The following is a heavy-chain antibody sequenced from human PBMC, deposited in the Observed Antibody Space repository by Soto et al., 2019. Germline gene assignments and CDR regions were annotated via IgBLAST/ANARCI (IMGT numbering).Heavy chain of an antibody. Sequence: SETLSLTCAVSGGSISSSNWWSWVRQPPGKGLEWIGEIYHSGSTNYNPSLKSRVTISVDKSKNQFSLKLSSVTAADTAVYYCARVVGQQLVRGYYYYYGMDVWGQGTTVTVSS. D-gene: IGHD6-13*01. CDR3: ARVVGQQLVRGYYYYYGMDV. CDR1: GGSISSSNW. V-gene: IGHV4-4*02. J-gene: IGHJ6*02. CDR2: IYHSGST.